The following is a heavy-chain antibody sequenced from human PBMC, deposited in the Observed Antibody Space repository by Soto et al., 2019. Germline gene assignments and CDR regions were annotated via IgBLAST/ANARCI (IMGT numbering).Heavy chain of an antibody. CDR1: GGTFSSYA. V-gene: IGHV1-69*06. Sequence: SVKVSCKASGGTFSSYAISWVRQAPGQGLEWMGGIIPIFGTANYAQMFQGRVTITADKSTSTAYMELSSLRSEDTAVYYCASLPDDSSGNDAFDIWGQGTMVTVSS. J-gene: IGHJ3*02. D-gene: IGHD3-22*01. CDR3: ASLPDDSSGNDAFDI. CDR2: IIPIFGTA.